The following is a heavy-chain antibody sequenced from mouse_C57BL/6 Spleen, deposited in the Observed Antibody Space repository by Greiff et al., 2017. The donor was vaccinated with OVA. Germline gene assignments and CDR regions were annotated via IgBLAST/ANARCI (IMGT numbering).Heavy chain of an antibody. D-gene: IGHD1-2*01. J-gene: IGHJ1*03. V-gene: IGHV1-15*01. CDR3: TRRTAPGYFDV. Sequence: QVHVKQSGAELVRPGASVTLSCKASGYTFTDYEMHWVKQTPVHGLEWIGAIDPETGGTAYNQKFKGKAILTADKSSSTAYMELRSLTSEDSAVYYCTRRTAPGYFDVWGTGTTVTVSS. CDR1: GYTFTDYE. CDR2: IDPETGGT.